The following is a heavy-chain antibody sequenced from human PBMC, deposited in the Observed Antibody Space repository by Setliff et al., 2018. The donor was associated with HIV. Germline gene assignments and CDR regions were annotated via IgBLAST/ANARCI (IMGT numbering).Heavy chain of an antibody. CDR1: GYTFTSYG. CDR2: ISGYNGNT. J-gene: IGHJ4*02. Sequence: ASVKVSCKASGYTFTSYGISWVRQAPGQGLEWMGWISGYNGNTNYAQKLPGRVTMTTDTSTSTAYMELMSLRSDDTAVYYCARGSYSSSTAGYFDNWGQGTLVTVSS. CDR3: ARGSYSSSTAGYFDN. V-gene: IGHV1-18*01. D-gene: IGHD6-6*01.